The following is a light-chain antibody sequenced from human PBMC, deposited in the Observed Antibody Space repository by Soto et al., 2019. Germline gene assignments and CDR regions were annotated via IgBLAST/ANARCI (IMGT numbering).Light chain of an antibody. V-gene: IGKV3-15*01. J-gene: IGKJ1*01. Sequence: QSPATVSVSPGDSATRSCRASRTVHSNVAWYQHKPGQAPRLLIYGSSFRATGVPARFSGSGFGTDFTLTISSLQSEDFAVYYCQQYNNWPRPFGQGTKVAI. CDR1: RTVHSN. CDR2: GSS. CDR3: QQYNNWPRP.